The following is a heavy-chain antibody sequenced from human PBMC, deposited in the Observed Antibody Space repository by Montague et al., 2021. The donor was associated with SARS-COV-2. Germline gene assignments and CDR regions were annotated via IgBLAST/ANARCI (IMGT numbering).Heavy chain of an antibody. D-gene: IGHD2-2*01. CDR3: ARGAYHDLYYYYHGMDV. Sequence: CAISGDSVSSKSAAWNWIRQSPSRGLEWLGRTYYRSQWYEDYAVSVKGGITIKPDTSKNQFSLHLESVSPDDTALYYCARGAYHDLYYYYHGMDVWGRGTTVSVSS. V-gene: IGHV6-1*01. CDR1: GDSVSSKSAA. J-gene: IGHJ6*02. CDR2: TYYRSQWYE.